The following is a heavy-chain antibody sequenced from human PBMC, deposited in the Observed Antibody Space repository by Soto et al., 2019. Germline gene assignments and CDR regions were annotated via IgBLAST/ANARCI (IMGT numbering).Heavy chain of an antibody. CDR2: ISDDSSYI. V-gene: IGHV3-21*06. D-gene: IGHD3-22*01. CDR3: ATPYYFNP. Sequence: GGSLRLSCAASGFIFSAYTMNWVRQAPGKGLEWLSSISDDSSYIDYVDSLRGRFTVSRDNARNSLYLQIDSLGVEDTAVYYCATPYYFNPWGPGTLVTVSS. CDR1: GFIFSAYT. J-gene: IGHJ5*02.